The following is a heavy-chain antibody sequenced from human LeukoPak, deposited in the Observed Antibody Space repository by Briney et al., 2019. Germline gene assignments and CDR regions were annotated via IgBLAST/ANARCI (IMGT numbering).Heavy chain of an antibody. D-gene: IGHD3-22*01. CDR2: IYYSGST. J-gene: IGHJ3*02. Sequence: PSETLSLTCTVSGGSISSSSYYWGWIRQPPGKGLEWIGSIYYSGSTYYNPSLKSRVTISVDTSKNQFSLKLSSVTAADTAVYYCARGPPYYYDSSGYYPPPGGYDAFDIWGQGTMVTVSS. V-gene: IGHV4-39*07. CDR3: ARGPPYYYDSSGYYPPPGGYDAFDI. CDR1: GGSISSSSYY.